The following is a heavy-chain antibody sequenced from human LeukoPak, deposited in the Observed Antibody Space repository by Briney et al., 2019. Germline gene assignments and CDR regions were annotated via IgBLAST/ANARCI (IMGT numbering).Heavy chain of an antibody. CDR2: ISAYSGNT. V-gene: IGHV1-18*01. CDR1: GYTFTSYG. Sequence: ASVKVSCKASGYTFTSYGISWVRQAPGQGLEWMGWISAYSGNTNYAQKLQGRVTMTTDTSTSTAYMELRSLRSDDTAVYYCARDPARYCSGGSCAILDYWGQGTLVTVSS. J-gene: IGHJ4*02. D-gene: IGHD2-15*01. CDR3: ARDPARYCSGGSCAILDY.